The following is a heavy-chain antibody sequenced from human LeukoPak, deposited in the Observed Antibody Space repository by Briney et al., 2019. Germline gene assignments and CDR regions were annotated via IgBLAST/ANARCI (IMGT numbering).Heavy chain of an antibody. V-gene: IGHV4-59*01. J-gene: IGHJ4*02. Sequence: SETLSLTCTVSGGSISSYYWSWIRQPPGKGLEWIGYIYYSGSTNYNPSLKSRVTISVDTSKNQFSLKLSSVTAADTAVYYCARGRVYSGYDQPFDYWGQGTLVTVSS. CDR1: GGSISSYY. CDR3: ARGRVYSGYDQPFDY. CDR2: IYYSGST. D-gene: IGHD5-12*01.